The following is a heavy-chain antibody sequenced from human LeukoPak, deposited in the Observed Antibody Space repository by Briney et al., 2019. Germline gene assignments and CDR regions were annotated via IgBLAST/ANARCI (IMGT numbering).Heavy chain of an antibody. CDR3: ARDNWNYGSSMDV. J-gene: IGHJ6*02. D-gene: IGHD1-7*01. V-gene: IGHV4-30-4*01. Sequence: SETLSLTCTVSGGSISSGDYYWSWIRQPPGKGLEWIGYIYYSGSTSYNPSLKDRVTISVDTSKNQFSLKLSSVTAADTAVYYCARDNWNYGSSMDVWGQGTTVTVSS. CDR2: IYYSGST. CDR1: GGSISSGDYY.